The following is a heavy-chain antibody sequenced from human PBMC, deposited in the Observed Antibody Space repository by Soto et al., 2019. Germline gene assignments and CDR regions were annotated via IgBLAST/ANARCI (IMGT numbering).Heavy chain of an antibody. J-gene: IGHJ4*02. CDR2: IDPSDSYT. D-gene: IGHD2-2*01. V-gene: IGHV5-10-1*01. CDR1: GYSFTSYW. CDR3: ARRELYCSSTSCREY. Sequence: GESLKISCKGSGYSFTSYWISWVRQMPGKGLEWMGRIDPSDSYTNYSPSFQGHVTISADKSNSTAYLQWSSLKASDTAMYYCARRELYCSSTSCREYWGQGTLVTVSS.